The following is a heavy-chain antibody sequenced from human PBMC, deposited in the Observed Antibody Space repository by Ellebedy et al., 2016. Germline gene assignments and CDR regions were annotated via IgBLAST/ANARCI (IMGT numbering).Heavy chain of an antibody. J-gene: IGHJ4*02. D-gene: IGHD3-10*01. V-gene: IGHV3-30*18. CDR2: ISFDGSSK. CDR1: GFTFSSYG. Sequence: GESLKISCAASGFTFSSYGMDWVRQAPGKGLEWVAVISFDGSSKYYADSVKGRFSISRDNSKNTLSLQMNSLTPEDTAVYYCAKFRFAKFGYLDYWGQGTLVTVSS. CDR3: AKFRFAKFGYLDY.